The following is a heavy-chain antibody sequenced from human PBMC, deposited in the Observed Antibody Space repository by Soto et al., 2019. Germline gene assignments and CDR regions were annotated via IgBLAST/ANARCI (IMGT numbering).Heavy chain of an antibody. J-gene: IGHJ4*02. Sequence: QITLKESGPTLVKPTQTLTLTYTFSGFSLSTSGVGVGWIRQPPGQALEWLALIYWDDAKRYSPSLKSRLTITKDTSKNQVVRTMTNMDPVDTATYYCALTVYCSGGSCYRGFDYWGQGTLVTVSS. CDR1: GFSLSTSGVG. CDR2: IYWDDAK. D-gene: IGHD2-15*01. CDR3: ALTVYCSGGSCYRGFDY. V-gene: IGHV2-5*02.